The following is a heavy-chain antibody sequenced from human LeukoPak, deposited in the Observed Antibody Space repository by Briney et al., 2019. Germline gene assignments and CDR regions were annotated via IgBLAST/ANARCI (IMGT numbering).Heavy chain of an antibody. CDR2: IRSKASGGTT. V-gene: IGHV3-49*04. Sequence: GGSLRLSCTASGFTFSNYAVNWVRQAQGEGLEWEGFIRSKASGGTTEYAASVKGRFSIPRDDSTSSTYLQRDSRKTEYTAVHYCTRDSNDYVWGSYRSNYYYYYMDVRGKGTTVTISS. J-gene: IGHJ6*03. CDR1: GFTFSNYA. D-gene: IGHD3-16*02. CDR3: TRDSNDYVWGSYRSNYYYYYMDV.